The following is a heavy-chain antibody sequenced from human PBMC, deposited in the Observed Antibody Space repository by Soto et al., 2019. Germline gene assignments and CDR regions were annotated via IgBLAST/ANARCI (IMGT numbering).Heavy chain of an antibody. J-gene: IGHJ3*02. Sequence: GESLKISCKASGYSFSFYWIGWVRRMPGKGLEWMAIMYPDDSDIRYSPSFEAHVTISADKSTSTASLQWSSLKASDTAMYYCATAYVYDFENSNYYRDAFDIWGQGTLVTVSS. V-gene: IGHV5-51*01. CDR3: ATAYVYDFENSNYYRDAFDI. CDR2: MYPDDSDI. CDR1: GYSFSFYW. D-gene: IGHD3-22*01.